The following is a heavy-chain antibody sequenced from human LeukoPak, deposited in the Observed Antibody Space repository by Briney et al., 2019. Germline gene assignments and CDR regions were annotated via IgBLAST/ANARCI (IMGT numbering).Heavy chain of an antibody. Sequence: SETLSLTCTVSGGSISSYYWSWIRQPPGKGLEWIGYIYYSGSTNYNPALKSRVTISVETSKKQFSLKLSSVAAGDPAVYYCARLHPTTSFDYWGQGTLVTVSS. V-gene: IGHV4-59*01. D-gene: IGHD1-14*01. CDR2: IYYSGST. CDR1: GGSISSYY. CDR3: ARLHPTTSFDY. J-gene: IGHJ4*02.